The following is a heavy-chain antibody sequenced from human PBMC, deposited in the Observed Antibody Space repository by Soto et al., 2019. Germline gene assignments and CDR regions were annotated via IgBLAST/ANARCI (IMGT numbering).Heavy chain of an antibody. Sequence: QITLKESGPTLVKPTQTLTLTCTFSGFSLSTSGVGVGWIRQPPGKALEWLALIYWNDDKRYSPSLKSRLTITKDTSKNQVVLTMTNMDPVDTATYYRAHRRESYCGGNYYFDYWGQGTLVTVSS. CDR1: GFSLSTSGVG. D-gene: IGHD2-21*01. CDR2: IYWNDDK. J-gene: IGHJ4*02. CDR3: AHRRESYCGGNYYFDY. V-gene: IGHV2-5*01.